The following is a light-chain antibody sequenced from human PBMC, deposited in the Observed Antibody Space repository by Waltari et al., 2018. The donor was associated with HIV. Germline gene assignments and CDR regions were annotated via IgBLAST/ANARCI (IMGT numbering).Light chain of an antibody. CDR3: QQDDSDRS. V-gene: IGKV1-5*03. J-gene: IGKJ5*01. CDR2: KSS. CDR1: RSVNTW. Sequence: ILMTQSPSTLSAFVGDRVSIPGRASRSVNTWLSWYQQKPGSPPKLLIYKSSILQVGVPTRVSGSGSGTKFTLTITGRQPDYFATYYCQQDDSDRSFGQGTRL.